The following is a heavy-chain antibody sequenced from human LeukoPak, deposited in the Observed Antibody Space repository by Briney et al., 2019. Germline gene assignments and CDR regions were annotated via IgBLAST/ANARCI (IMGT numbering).Heavy chain of an antibody. CDR2: ISSSSSYI. CDR3: AKTVRRYLSPAVTTFCFDY. Sequence: PGGSLRLSCAASGFTFSSYSMNWVRQAPGKGLEWVSSISSSSSYIYYADSVKGRFTVSRDNAKNSLYLQMNSLRAEDTAVYYCAKTVRRYLSPAVTTFCFDYWGQGTLVTVSS. CDR1: GFTFSSYS. J-gene: IGHJ4*02. D-gene: IGHD4-17*01. V-gene: IGHV3-21*01.